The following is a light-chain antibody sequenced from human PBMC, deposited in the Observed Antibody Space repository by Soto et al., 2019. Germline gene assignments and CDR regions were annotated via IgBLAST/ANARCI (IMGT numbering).Light chain of an antibody. V-gene: IGKV3-20*01. Sequence: EIVLTQSPGTLSLSPGERATLSCRASQSVSSSYLAWYQQKPGQAPRLLIYGASSRATGIPDRFSGSGSGTDFTLTISRLEPEDVAVYYCQQYGSSRTFGQGTKVEIQ. J-gene: IGKJ1*01. CDR1: QSVSSSY. CDR2: GAS. CDR3: QQYGSSRT.